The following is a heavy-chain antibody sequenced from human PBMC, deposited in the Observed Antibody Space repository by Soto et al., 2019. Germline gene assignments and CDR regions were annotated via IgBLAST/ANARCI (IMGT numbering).Heavy chain of an antibody. J-gene: IGHJ3*01. Sequence: EVQLVESEGGLVQRGGSLRLSCAASGFTFNYYWMHWVRQAPGQGLVWVAPIQNDGSRTTYADSVKGRFTISRDNANNTMYLQMNSLRAEDTAVYYCARGDLGGFDLWGQGTTVTVSS. V-gene: IGHV3-74*01. D-gene: IGHD2-21*02. CDR1: GFTFNYYW. CDR2: IQNDGSRT. CDR3: ARGDLGGFDL.